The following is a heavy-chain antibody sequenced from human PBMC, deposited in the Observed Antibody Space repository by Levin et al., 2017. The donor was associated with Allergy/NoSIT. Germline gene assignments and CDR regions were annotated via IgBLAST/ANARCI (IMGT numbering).Heavy chain of an antibody. J-gene: IGHJ6*02. CDR3: ARASTGGFAPGPYYYYYYNMDV. V-gene: IGHV3-53*01. CDR2: LYADGNN. Sequence: GGSLRLSCAASGFTISNYYMSWVRQAPGKGLQWVSILYADGNNYYADSVNGRFTISRDNFKNTLYLQIDSLRGDDTAVYFCARASTGGFAPGPYYYYYYNMDVWGQGTTVIVSS. CDR1: GFTISNYY. D-gene: IGHD3-16*01.